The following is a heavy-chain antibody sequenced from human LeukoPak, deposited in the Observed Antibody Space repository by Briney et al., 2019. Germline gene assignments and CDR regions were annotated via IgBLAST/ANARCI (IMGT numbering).Heavy chain of an antibody. CDR3: ARERVVYSYGSRVDY. Sequence: GGSLRLSCAASGFTFSSYAMHWVRQAPGKGLEWVAVISYDGSNKYYADSVKGRFTISRDNSKNTLYLQMNSLRAEDTAVYYCARERVVYSYGSRVDYWGQGTLVTVSS. J-gene: IGHJ4*02. CDR1: GFTFSSYA. V-gene: IGHV3-30-3*01. CDR2: ISYDGSNK. D-gene: IGHD5-18*01.